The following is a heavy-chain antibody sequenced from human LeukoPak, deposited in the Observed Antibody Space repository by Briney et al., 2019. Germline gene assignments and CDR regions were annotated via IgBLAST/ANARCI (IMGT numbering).Heavy chain of an antibody. V-gene: IGHV3-23*01. CDR1: GFTFSSYA. CDR3: AKDIVLMVYASYYDY. Sequence: GGSLRLSCAASGFTFSSYAMSWVRQAPGKGLEWVSAISGSGGSTYYADSVKGRFTISRDNSKNTLYLQMNSLRAEDTAVYYCAKDIVLMVYASYYDYWGQGTLVTVSS. J-gene: IGHJ4*02. CDR2: ISGSGGST. D-gene: IGHD2-8*01.